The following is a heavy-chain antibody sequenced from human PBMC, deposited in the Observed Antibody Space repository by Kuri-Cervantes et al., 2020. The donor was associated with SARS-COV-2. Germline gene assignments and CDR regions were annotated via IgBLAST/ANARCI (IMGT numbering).Heavy chain of an antibody. V-gene: IGHV4-4*02. CDR3: ARASPPYDDFGTLDY. CDR1: GGSISSSNW. CDR2: IYHSGST. D-gene: IGHD4-17*01. Sequence: SETLSLTCAVSGGSISSSNWWSWVRQPPGKGLEWIGEIYHSGSTNYNPSLKSRVTISVDTSKNQFSLKLSSVTAADTAVYYCARASPPYDDFGTLDYWGQGTLVTVSS. J-gene: IGHJ4*02.